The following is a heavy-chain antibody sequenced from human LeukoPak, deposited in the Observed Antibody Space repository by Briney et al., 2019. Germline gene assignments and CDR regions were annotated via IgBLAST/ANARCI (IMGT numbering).Heavy chain of an antibody. V-gene: IGHV1-46*01. CDR2: MNPSGGST. J-gene: IGHJ3*02. Sequence: ASVKVSCKASGDSFTSYYMHWVRQAPGQGLEWMGIMNPSGGSTSYAQKFQGRVTMTRDMSTSTVYMELSNLRSEDTAVYYCARGRHYYDSSDYYYEGDGFDIWGRGTMVTVSS. D-gene: IGHD3-22*01. CDR1: GDSFTSYY. CDR3: ARGRHYYDSSDYYYEGDGFDI.